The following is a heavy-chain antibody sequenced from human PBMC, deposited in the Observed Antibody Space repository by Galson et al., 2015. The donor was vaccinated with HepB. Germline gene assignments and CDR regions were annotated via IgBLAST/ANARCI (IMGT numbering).Heavy chain of an antibody. J-gene: IGHJ1*01. V-gene: IGHV3-49*03. CDR2: IRSKAYGGTT. CDR3: TRDRGVVAATPYYFQH. D-gene: IGHD2-15*01. Sequence: SLRLSCAASGFTFGDYAMSWFRQAPGKGLEWVGFIRSKAYGGTTEYAASVKGRFTISRDDSKSIAYLQMNSLKTEDTAVYYCTRDRGVVAATPYYFQHWGQGTLVTVSS. CDR1: GFTFGDYA.